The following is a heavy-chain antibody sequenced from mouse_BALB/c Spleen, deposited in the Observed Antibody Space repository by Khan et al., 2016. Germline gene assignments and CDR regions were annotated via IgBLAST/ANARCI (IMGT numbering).Heavy chain of an antibody. D-gene: IGHD2-4*01. J-gene: IGHJ3*01. V-gene: IGHV14-3*02. CDR1: GFNIKDTY. CDR2: IDPANGNT. Sequence: VQLKESGAELVKPGASVKLSCTASGFNIKDTYMHWVKQRPEQGLEWIGRIDPANGNTKYDPKFQGKATITADTSSNTAYLQLSRLTSEETAVYYCARSPYEYDVGFAYWGQGTLVTVSA. CDR3: ARSPYEYDVGFAY.